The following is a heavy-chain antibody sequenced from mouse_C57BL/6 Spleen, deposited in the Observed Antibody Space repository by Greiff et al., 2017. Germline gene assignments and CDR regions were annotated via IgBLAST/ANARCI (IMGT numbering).Heavy chain of an antibody. Sequence: VQLQQPGAALVKPGASVKFSCPASGFNIKDYYMHWVKQRTEQGLEWIGRFDPEDGETKYAPKFQGKATITADTSSNTSYLQLSSLTSEDTAVYYCARSELLGPYFDYWGQGTTLTVSS. CDR1: GFNIKDYY. CDR3: ARSELLGPYFDY. CDR2: FDPEDGET. J-gene: IGHJ2*01. D-gene: IGHD2-1*01. V-gene: IGHV14-2*01.